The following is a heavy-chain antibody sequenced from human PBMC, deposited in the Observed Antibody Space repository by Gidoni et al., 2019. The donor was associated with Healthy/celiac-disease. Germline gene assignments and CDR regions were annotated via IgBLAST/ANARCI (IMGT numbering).Heavy chain of an antibody. CDR2: IISKAYGGTT. Sequence: EVQLVESGGGLVQPGRSLRLSCTDSGFTFGDYAMSWVRQDPGKGLGWLGFIISKAYGGTTEYAASVKGRFTISRDDSKSIAYLQMNSLKPEDTAVYYCTRADSWYWSCWFDPWGQGTLVTVSS. V-gene: IGHV3-49*04. CDR3: TRADSWYWSCWFDP. D-gene: IGHD6-13*01. CDR1: GFTFGDYA. J-gene: IGHJ5*02.